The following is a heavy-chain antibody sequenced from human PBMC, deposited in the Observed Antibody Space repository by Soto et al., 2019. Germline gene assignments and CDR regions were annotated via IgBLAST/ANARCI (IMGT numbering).Heavy chain of an antibody. Sequence: GASVKVSCKASGYTFTSYDINWVRQATGQGLEWMGWMNPNSGNTGYAQKFQGRVTITRDTSASTAYMELSSLRSEDTAVYYCASFEEEALYDFWSGYYGDYYYYGMDVWGQGTTVTVSS. J-gene: IGHJ6*02. D-gene: IGHD3-3*01. V-gene: IGHV1-8*01. CDR1: GYTFTSYD. CDR3: ASFEEEALYDFWSGYYGDYYYYGMDV. CDR2: MNPNSGNT.